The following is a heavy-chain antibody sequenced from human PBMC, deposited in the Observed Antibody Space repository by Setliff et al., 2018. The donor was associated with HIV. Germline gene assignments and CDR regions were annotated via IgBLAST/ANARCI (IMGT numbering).Heavy chain of an antibody. D-gene: IGHD3-3*01. V-gene: IGHV3-15*01. Sequence: GVLRLSCEGSGFTFSRAPMSWVRQAPGKGLEWVGRIKSKTDDGSIDYAVPVKGRFTISRDDSKNTLYLQMNGLQTEDTAVYYCRSQVGDSSFWSGIVTWGQGTLVTVSS. CDR1: GFTFSRAP. CDR2: IKSKTDDGSI. J-gene: IGHJ4*02. CDR3: RSQVGDSSFWSGIVT.